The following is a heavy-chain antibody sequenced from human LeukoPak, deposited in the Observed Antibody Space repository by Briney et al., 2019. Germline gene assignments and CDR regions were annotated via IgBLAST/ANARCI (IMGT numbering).Heavy chain of an antibody. Sequence: PSETLSLTCAVYGVSFRGYYWSGMREPPGKGREWRGEINHSGSTNYNPSLKRRVTISVDTPKNQFSLKLSSVTAPDTGVYYCARVRSGSYRLYGEAFDIWGQGTMVTVSS. D-gene: IGHD1-26*01. CDR1: GVSFRGYY. CDR2: INHSGST. CDR3: ARVRSGSYRLYGEAFDI. V-gene: IGHV4-34*01. J-gene: IGHJ3*02.